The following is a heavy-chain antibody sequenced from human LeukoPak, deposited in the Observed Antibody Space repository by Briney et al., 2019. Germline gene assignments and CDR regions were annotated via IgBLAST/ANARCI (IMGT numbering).Heavy chain of an antibody. CDR1: GFTFSTYW. CDR3: ARALDSSSSRYQAFEE. J-gene: IGHJ4*02. V-gene: IGHV3-7*01. CDR2: IKQDESEK. Sequence: GGSLRLSCSASGFTFSTYWMSWVRQAPGKGLEWVANIKQDESEKYYVDSVKGRFTISRDNAKSSLYLQMNSLRAEDTAVYYCARALDSSSSRYQAFEEWGQGTLVTVSS. D-gene: IGHD2-2*01.